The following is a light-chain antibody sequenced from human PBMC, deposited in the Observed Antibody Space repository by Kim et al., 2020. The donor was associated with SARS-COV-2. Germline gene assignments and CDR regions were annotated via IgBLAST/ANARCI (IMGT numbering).Light chain of an antibody. CDR2: DAS. J-gene: IGKJ2*03. CDR3: QQRSNWPPYS. Sequence: LCPGERATLSCRASQSVSSYLAWYQQKPGQAPRLLIYDASNRATGIPARFSGSGSGTDFTLTISSLEPEDFAVYYCQQRSNWPPYSFGQGTKLEIK. V-gene: IGKV3-11*01. CDR1: QSVSSY.